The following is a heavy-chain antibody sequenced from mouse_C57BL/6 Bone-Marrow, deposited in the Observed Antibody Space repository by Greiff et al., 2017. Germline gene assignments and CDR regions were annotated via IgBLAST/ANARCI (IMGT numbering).Heavy chain of an antibody. CDR3: TTWGYDDGAGFAY. CDR2: IDPENGDT. CDR1: GFNITDDY. D-gene: IGHD2-2*01. V-gene: IGHV14-4*01. J-gene: IGHJ3*01. Sequence: EVQLQESGAELVRPGASVKLSCTASGFNITDDYMHWVKQRPEQGLEWIGWIDPENGDTEYASKFQGKATITADTSSNTAYLQLSSLTSEDTSVYYSTTWGYDDGAGFAYWGQGTLVTVSA.